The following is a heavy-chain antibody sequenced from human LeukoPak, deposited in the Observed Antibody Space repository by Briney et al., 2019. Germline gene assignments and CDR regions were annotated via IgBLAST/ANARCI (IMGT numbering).Heavy chain of an antibody. Sequence: SETLSLTCIVSGYSISSGSYYWSWIRQPAGKGLEWIGRIYTSGSTNYNPSLKSRVTISVDTSKNQFSLKLSSVTAADTAVYYCARGGYDFWSGYSNWFDPWGPGTLVTVSS. J-gene: IGHJ5*02. CDR3: ARGGYDFWSGYSNWFDP. V-gene: IGHV4-61*02. D-gene: IGHD3-3*01. CDR2: IYTSGST. CDR1: GYSISSGSYY.